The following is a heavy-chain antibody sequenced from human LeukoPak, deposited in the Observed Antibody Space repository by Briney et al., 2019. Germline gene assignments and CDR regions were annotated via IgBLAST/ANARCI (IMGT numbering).Heavy chain of an antibody. Sequence: GESLKISCEGSGYSFTSYWIGWVRQMPGKGLEWMGIIYPGDSDTRYSPSFQGQVTISADKSISTAYLQWSSLKTSDTAMYYCASGGGDYYYDSSGYYYQNWFDPWGQGTLVTVSS. CDR3: ASGGGDYYYDSSGYYYQNWFDP. D-gene: IGHD3-22*01. V-gene: IGHV5-51*01. J-gene: IGHJ5*02. CDR1: GYSFTSYW. CDR2: IYPGDSDT.